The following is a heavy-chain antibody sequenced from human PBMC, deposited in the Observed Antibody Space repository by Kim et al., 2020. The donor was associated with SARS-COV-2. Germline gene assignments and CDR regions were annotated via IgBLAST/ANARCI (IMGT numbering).Heavy chain of an antibody. D-gene: IGHD6-13*01. V-gene: IGHV4-31*03. CDR2: IYYSGST. J-gene: IGHJ4*02. CDR3: ARMAVFQSVVAAAGTGPDDY. CDR1: GGSISSGGYY. Sequence: SETLSLTCTVSGGSISSGGYYWSWIRQHPGKGLEWIGYIYYSGSTYYNPSLKSRVTISVDTSKNQFSLKLSSVTAADTAVYYCARMAVFQSVVAAAGTGPDDYWGQGTLVTVSS.